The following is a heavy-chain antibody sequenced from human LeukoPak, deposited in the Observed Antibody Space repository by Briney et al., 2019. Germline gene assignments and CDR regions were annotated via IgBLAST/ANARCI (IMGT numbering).Heavy chain of an antibody. Sequence: GGSLRLFCASSGFTVSSNYMSWVRQAPGKGLEWVSVIYSGGSTYYADSVKGRFTISRDNSKNTLYLQMNGLRAEDTAVYYCARDYGSESPYYYIDVWGKGTTVTISS. D-gene: IGHD3-10*01. J-gene: IGHJ6*03. V-gene: IGHV3-66*01. CDR2: IYSGGST. CDR3: ARDYGSESPYYYIDV. CDR1: GFTVSSNY.